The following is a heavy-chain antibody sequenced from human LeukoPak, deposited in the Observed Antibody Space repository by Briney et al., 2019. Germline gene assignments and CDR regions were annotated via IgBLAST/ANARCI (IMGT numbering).Heavy chain of an antibody. V-gene: IGHV3-21*01. Sequence: PGGSLRLSCAASGFTFSSYAMSWVRQAPGEGLEWVSSITSSSSYIYYTDSAKGRFTISRDNAKNSLYLQMNSLRAEDTAVYYCATDLIHYYGSGAKTWGQGTLVIVSS. CDR1: GFTFSSYA. D-gene: IGHD3-10*01. CDR2: ITSSSSYI. CDR3: ATDLIHYYGSGAKT. J-gene: IGHJ5*02.